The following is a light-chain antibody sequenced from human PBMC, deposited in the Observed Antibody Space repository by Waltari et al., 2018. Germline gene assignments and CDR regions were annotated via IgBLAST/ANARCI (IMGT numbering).Light chain of an antibody. CDR1: KLGDKY. CDR3: LAWDTSTFFV. CDR2: EDN. J-gene: IGLJ1*01. V-gene: IGLV3-1*01. Sequence: SFDLTQPPSVTVSPGQTASITCSGDKLGDKYVSWYQQKPGLSPVLVIYEDNKRPSGIPELFSGSNSGNSATLTISGTQSMDEAEYYCLAWDTSTFFVFGTGTRVTVL.